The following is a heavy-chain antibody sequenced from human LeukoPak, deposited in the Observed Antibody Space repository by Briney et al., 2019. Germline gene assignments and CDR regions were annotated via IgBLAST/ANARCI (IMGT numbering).Heavy chain of an antibody. V-gene: IGHV3-21*01. D-gene: IGHD1-26*01. CDR1: GFTFSSYS. CDR3: ARGVGATIRNNWFDP. CDR2: ISSSSSYI. Sequence: NPGGSLRLSCAASGFTFSSYSMNWVRQAPGKGLEWVSSISSSSSYIYYADSVKGRFTISRDNAKNSLYLQMNSLRAEDTAVYYCARGVGATIRNNWFDPWGQGTLVTVSS. J-gene: IGHJ5*02.